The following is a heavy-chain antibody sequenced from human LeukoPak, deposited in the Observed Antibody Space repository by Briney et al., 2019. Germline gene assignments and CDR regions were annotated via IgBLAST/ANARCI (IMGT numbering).Heavy chain of an antibody. V-gene: IGHV4-59*08. Sequence: PSETLSLTCTVSGGSISSYYWSWIRQPPGKGLEWIGYIYYSGSTKYNPPLKSRVPISVETSKNQFSLKVSYGTAADTAVFSRARGGGMIRLGGVPRPRLWGQGTLVTVSS. J-gene: IGHJ4*02. CDR3: ARGGGMIRLGGVPRPRL. CDR1: GGSISSYY. CDR2: IYYSGST. D-gene: IGHD3-16*01.